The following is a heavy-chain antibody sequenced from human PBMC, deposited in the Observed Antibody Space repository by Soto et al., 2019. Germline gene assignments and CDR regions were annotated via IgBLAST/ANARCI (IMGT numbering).Heavy chain of an antibody. CDR1: GGSINSGGYY. CDR3: ARGYRQSGYSSSCVFDY. V-gene: IGHV4-31*03. D-gene: IGHD6-13*01. J-gene: IGHJ4*02. Sequence: QVQLRESGPGLVKPSQTLSLTCTVSGGSINSGGYYWNWIRQHPGKGLEWIGYMYYSGSTYYNPFLRSRVIISADTPENHFSLKLSSVTAADAAVYFCARGYRQSGYSSSCVFDYWGQGTLVNVSS. CDR2: MYYSGST.